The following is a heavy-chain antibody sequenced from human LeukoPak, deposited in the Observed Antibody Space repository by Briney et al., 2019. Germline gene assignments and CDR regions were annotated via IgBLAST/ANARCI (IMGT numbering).Heavy chain of an antibody. V-gene: IGHV3-30*03. J-gene: IGHJ4*02. CDR2: ISYDGSNK. CDR3: ARFPRNEEPHIY. CDR1: GFTFSSYG. D-gene: IGHD1-1*01. Sequence: QPGRSLRLSCAASGFTFSSYGMHWVRQAPGKGLEWVAVISYDGSNKYYADSVKGRFTISRDNSKNTLYLQMNSLRAEDTAVYYCARFPRNEEPHIYWGQGTLVTVSS.